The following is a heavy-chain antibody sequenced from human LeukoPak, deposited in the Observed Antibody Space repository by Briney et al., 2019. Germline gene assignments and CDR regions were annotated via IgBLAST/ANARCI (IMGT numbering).Heavy chain of an antibody. CDR3: ARGVRGPVVGTNWFDP. Sequence: GGSLRLSCAASGFTFNSYSMNWVRQAPGKGLEWVSSISSSSSYIYYADSVKGRFTISRDNAKNSLYLQMNSLRAEDTAVYYCARGVRGPVVGTNWFDPWGQGTLVTVSS. J-gene: IGHJ5*02. CDR2: ISSSSSYI. CDR1: GFTFNSYS. D-gene: IGHD1-14*01. V-gene: IGHV3-21*01.